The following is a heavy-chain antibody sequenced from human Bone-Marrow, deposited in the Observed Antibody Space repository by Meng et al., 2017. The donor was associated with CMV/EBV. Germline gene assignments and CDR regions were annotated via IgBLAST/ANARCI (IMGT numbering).Heavy chain of an antibody. V-gene: IGHV3-21*01. J-gene: IGHJ5*02. CDR3: ARWTHEELNWFDP. CDR1: GFTFSSYS. D-gene: IGHD3-10*01. Sequence: GESLKISCAASGFTFSSYSMNWVRQAPGEGLEWVSSISSSSSYIYYADSVKGRFTISRDNAKNSLYLQMNSLRAEDTAVYYCARWTHEELNWFDPWGQGTLVTVYS. CDR2: ISSSSSYI.